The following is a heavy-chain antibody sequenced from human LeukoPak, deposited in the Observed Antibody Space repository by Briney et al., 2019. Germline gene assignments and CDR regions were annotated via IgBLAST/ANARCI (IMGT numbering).Heavy chain of an antibody. D-gene: IGHD3-10*01. Sequence: ASVKVSCKASGYTFTSYDINWVRQAPGQGLEWMGWINPNSGGTNYAQKFQGRVTMTRDTSISTAYMELSRLRSDDTAVYYCARVFFATGDYWGQGTLVTVSS. CDR1: GYTFTSYD. J-gene: IGHJ4*02. V-gene: IGHV1-2*02. CDR3: ARVFFATGDY. CDR2: INPNSGGT.